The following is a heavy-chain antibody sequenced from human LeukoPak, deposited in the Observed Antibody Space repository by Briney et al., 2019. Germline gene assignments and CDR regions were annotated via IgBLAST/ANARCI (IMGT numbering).Heavy chain of an antibody. Sequence: GGSLRLSCAASGFTFSSYSMNWVRQAPGKGLEWVSYISSSSTIYYADSVKGRFTISRDNAKNSLYLQMNSLRAEDTAVYYCARLWFGDGYFDYWGQGTLVTVSS. V-gene: IGHV3-48*04. CDR3: ARLWFGDGYFDY. J-gene: IGHJ4*02. CDR2: ISSSSTI. D-gene: IGHD3-10*01. CDR1: GFTFSSYS.